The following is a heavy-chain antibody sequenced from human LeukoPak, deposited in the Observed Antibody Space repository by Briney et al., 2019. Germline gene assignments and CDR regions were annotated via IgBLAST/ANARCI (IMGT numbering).Heavy chain of an antibody. D-gene: IGHD2-2*01. CDR2: ISAYDGNT. CDR1: GYTFTSYG. CDR3: ARFPIFYCSSTSCYYFDY. Sequence: ASVKLSCKASGYTFTSYGISWVRQAPGQGLEWMAWISAYDGNTNYAQKLQGRVTMTTDTSTSTAYMPLRSLRSDDTAVYYCARFPIFYCSSTSCYYFDYWGQGTLVTVSS. J-gene: IGHJ4*02. V-gene: IGHV1-18*01.